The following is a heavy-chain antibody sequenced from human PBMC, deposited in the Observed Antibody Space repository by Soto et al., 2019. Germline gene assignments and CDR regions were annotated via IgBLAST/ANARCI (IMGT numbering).Heavy chain of an antibody. CDR1: GYTLTELS. D-gene: IGHD3-9*01. J-gene: IGHJ6*02. CDR3: ATETGYPPPYSYYGMDV. CDR2: FDPEDGET. Sequence: ASVKVSCKVSGYTLTELSMHWVRQAPGKGLEWMGGFDPEDGETIYAQKFQGRVTMTEDTSTDTAYMELSSLRSEDTAVYYCATETGYPPPYSYYGMDVWGQGTTVTVSS. V-gene: IGHV1-24*01.